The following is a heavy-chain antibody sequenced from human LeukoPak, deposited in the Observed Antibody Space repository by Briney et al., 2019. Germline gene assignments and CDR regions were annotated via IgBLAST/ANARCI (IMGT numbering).Heavy chain of an antibody. V-gene: IGHV1-2*06. D-gene: IGHD6-19*01. Sequence: ASVKVSCKASGYTFTGYYMHWVRQAPGQGLEWMGRTNPNSGGTNYAQKFQGRVTMTRDTSISTAYMELSRLRSDDTAVYYCARDRQWLVRGAFDIWGQGTMVTVSS. J-gene: IGHJ3*02. CDR1: GYTFTGYY. CDR2: TNPNSGGT. CDR3: ARDRQWLVRGAFDI.